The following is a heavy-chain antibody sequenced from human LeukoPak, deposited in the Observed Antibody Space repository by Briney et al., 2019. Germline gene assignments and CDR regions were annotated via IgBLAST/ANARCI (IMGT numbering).Heavy chain of an antibody. D-gene: IGHD3-10*01. Sequence: GGSLRLSCVASGFPFSSYWMSWVRQSPGKGLDWVANIKEDGREKYYVDPVKGRFTISRDNAKNSLYLQMNSLTAEDTAVYYCARARGYFDYWGQGILVTVSS. V-gene: IGHV3-7*01. J-gene: IGHJ4*02. CDR1: GFPFSSYW. CDR3: ARARGYFDY. CDR2: IKEDGREK.